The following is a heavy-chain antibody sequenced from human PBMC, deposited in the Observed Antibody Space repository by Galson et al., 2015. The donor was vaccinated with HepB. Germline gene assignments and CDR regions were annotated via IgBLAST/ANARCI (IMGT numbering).Heavy chain of an antibody. Sequence: SLRLSCAASGFTFSSYAMHWVRQAPGKGLEWVSSISSSSSYIYYADSVKGRFTISRDNAKNSLYLQMNSLRAEDTAVYYCARSPTVVVPAAINWFDPWGQGTLVTVSS. CDR2: ISSSSSYI. D-gene: IGHD2-2*01. CDR1: GFTFSSYA. CDR3: ARSPTVVVPAAINWFDP. J-gene: IGHJ5*02. V-gene: IGHV3-21*01.